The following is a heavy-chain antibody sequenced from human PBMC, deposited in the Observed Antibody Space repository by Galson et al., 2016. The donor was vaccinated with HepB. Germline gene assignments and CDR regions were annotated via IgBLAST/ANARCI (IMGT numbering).Heavy chain of an antibody. J-gene: IGHJ3*02. CDR3: ARVDEMGPAETYVFDI. CDR1: GGSISSSSYY. Sequence: SETLSLTCTVSGGSISSSSYYWGWIRQPPGKGLEWIGSIFYSGSTYYNPSLKSRVTMSVDTSKNQFYLILSSVTAADTAVYYCARVDEMGPAETYVFDIWGQGTMVTVSS. CDR2: IFYSGST. D-gene: IGHD5-24*01. V-gene: IGHV4-39*01.